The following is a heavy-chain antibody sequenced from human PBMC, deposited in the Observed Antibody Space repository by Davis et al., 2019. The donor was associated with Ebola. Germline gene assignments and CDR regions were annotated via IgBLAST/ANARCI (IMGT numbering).Heavy chain of an antibody. Sequence: GESLKLSCAASGISFSNYGMFWVRQAPGKVMEWVAVISPDGSDKNYEDSGKGRFTISRDNSKNTLDLQMNSLRPEDTAVYYCVKTRSNWWNDALEIWGRGTMVIVSS. CDR2: ISPDGSDK. V-gene: IGHV3-30*18. CDR3: VKTRSNWWNDALEI. CDR1: GISFSNYG. D-gene: IGHD2-8*02. J-gene: IGHJ3*02.